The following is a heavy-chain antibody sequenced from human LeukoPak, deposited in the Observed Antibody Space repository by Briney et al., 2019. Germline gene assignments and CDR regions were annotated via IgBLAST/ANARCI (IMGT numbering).Heavy chain of an antibody. Sequence: SETLSLTCTVFGGSISSSSYYWGWIRQPPGKGLEWIGSIYYSGSTYYNPSLKSRVTISVDTSKNQFSLKLSSVTAADTAVYYCARHDYSNNWFDPWGQGTLVTVSS. D-gene: IGHD4-11*01. V-gene: IGHV4-39*01. CDR3: ARHDYSNNWFDP. J-gene: IGHJ5*02. CDR1: GGSISSSSYY. CDR2: IYYSGST.